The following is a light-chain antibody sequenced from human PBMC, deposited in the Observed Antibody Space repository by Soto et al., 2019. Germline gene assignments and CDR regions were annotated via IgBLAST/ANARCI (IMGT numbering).Light chain of an antibody. CDR3: QQSYSRPRT. Sequence: DIQLTQSPSILYASVGDRVTITCRASQGISSYLAWYQQNPGKAPKLLIYTASSLESGVPSRFSGSGSGTDFTLTIASLQPEDFATYFCQQSYSRPRTFGQVTKVDIK. CDR1: QGISSY. CDR2: TAS. V-gene: IGKV1-39*01. J-gene: IGKJ1*01.